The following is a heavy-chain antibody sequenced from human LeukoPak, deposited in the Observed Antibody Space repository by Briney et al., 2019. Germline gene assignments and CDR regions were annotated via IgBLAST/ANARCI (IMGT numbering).Heavy chain of an antibody. CDR1: GGTFSSYA. V-gene: IGHV5-51*01. D-gene: IGHD2-15*01. CDR3: ARRSSHLGPFDY. Sequence: KVSCKASGGTFSSYAISWVRQMPGKGLEWMGIIYPGDSDTRYSPSFQGQVTISADKSISTAYLQWSSLKASDTAMYYCARRSSHLGPFDYWGQGTLVTVSS. CDR2: IYPGDSDT. J-gene: IGHJ4*02.